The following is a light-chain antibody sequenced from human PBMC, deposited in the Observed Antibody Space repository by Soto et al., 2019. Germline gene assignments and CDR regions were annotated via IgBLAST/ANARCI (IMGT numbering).Light chain of an antibody. J-gene: IGLJ2*01. CDR2: EVS. Sequence: QSALTQPPSASGSPGQSVTISCTGTSSDVGGYNYVSWYQQHPGKAPKLIIYEVSKRPSGVPDRFSCSKSGNTASLTVSGLQDDDEADYYCKSYVGGNTLVCGGGTNLTV. V-gene: IGLV2-8*01. CDR3: KSYVGGNTLV. CDR1: SSDVGGYNY.